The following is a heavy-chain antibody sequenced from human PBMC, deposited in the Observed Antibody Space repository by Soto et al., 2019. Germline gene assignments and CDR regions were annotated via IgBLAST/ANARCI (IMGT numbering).Heavy chain of an antibody. V-gene: IGHV3-23*01. Sequence: GGSLRLSCAASGFTFSSYAMSWVRQAPGKGLEWVSAISGSVCSTYYADSVKGRFTISRDNSKNTLYLQMNSLRAEDPDVYYCAKGPGAYCSSTSCYYFDCWGQGTLVTVSS. CDR3: AKGPGAYCSSTSCYYFDC. J-gene: IGHJ4*02. CDR1: GFTFSSYA. D-gene: IGHD2-2*01. CDR2: ISGSVCST.